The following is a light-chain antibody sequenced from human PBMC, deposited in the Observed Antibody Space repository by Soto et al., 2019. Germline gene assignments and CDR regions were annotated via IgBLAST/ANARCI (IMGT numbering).Light chain of an antibody. J-gene: IGKJ5*01. Sequence: EVGLTQSPGTLSLSPGERATLSCRASQSVSSSYLAWYQQQPGQAPRLLIYGPSSRATGIPDRFSGSGSGTAFTLTISRLEPEDFAVYYCQHYGSSRLVTFGQGTRLEIK. CDR3: QHYGSSRLVT. CDR2: GPS. CDR1: QSVSSSY. V-gene: IGKV3-20*01.